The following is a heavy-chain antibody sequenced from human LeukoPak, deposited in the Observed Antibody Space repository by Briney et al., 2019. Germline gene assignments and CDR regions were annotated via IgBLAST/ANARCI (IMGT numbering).Heavy chain of an antibody. CDR1: GFTFSSYG. CDR2: ISYDGSNK. D-gene: IGHD1-26*01. V-gene: IGHV3-30*18. J-gene: IGHJ4*02. CDR3: AKDQRSEHFDY. Sequence: PGGSLRLSCAASGFTFSSYGMHWVRQAPGKGLQWVAVISYDGSNKYYADSVKGRFTISRDNSKNTLYLQKNSLRAEDTAVYYCAKDQRSEHFDYWGQGTLVTVSS.